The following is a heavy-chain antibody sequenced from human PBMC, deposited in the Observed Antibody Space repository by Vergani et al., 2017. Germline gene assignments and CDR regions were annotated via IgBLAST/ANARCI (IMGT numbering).Heavy chain of an antibody. CDR1: GGSFSDYY. V-gene: IGHV4-34*01. Sequence: QVQLQQWGAGLLKPSETLSLTCAVYGGSFSDYYWSWIRQPPGKGLEWIGEINHSGSTNYNPSVKTRVTISVGTSKNQFSLKLSSVTAADTAVYYCARGPSAGWNDGWGQGTRVTGSS. D-gene: IGHD1-1*01. CDR2: INHSGST. CDR3: ARGPSAGWNDG. J-gene: IGHJ4*02.